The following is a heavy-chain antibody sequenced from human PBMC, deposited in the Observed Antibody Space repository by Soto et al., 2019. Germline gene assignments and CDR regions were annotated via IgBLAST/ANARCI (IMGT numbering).Heavy chain of an antibody. J-gene: IGHJ6*02. CDR3: ARRVVPAAIDYYYGMDV. D-gene: IGHD2-2*01. CDR2: ISSSGSTI. V-gene: IGHV3-11*01. Sequence: GSLRLSCAASGFTFSDYYMSWIRQAPGKGLEWVSYISSSGSTIYYADSVKGRFTISRDNAKNSLYLQMNSLRAEDTAVYHCARRVVPAAIDYYYGMDVWGQGTTVTVSS. CDR1: GFTFSDYY.